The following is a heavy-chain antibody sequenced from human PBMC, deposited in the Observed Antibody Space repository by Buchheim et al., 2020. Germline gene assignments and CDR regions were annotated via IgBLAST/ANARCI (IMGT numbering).Heavy chain of an antibody. Sequence: EVQLLESGGGLVQPGGSLRLSCAASGFTFSSYAMSWVRQAPGKGLEWVSGISGSGGSTYYADSVKGRFTISRDNSKNKLYLQMNSLRAEDTAVYYCAKDPADFDWLYYYGMDVWGQGTT. V-gene: IGHV3-23*01. CDR3: AKDPADFDWLYYYGMDV. CDR1: GFTFSSYA. CDR2: ISGSGGST. D-gene: IGHD3-9*01. J-gene: IGHJ6*02.